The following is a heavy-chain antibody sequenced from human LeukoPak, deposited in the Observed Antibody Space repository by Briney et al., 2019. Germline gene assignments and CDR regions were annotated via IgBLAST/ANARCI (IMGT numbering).Heavy chain of an antibody. CDR1: GGTFSSYA. CDR3: ARGPVVTATLYWYFDL. D-gene: IGHD2-21*02. V-gene: IGHV1-69*04. Sequence: SVKVSCKASGGTFSSYAISWVQQAPGQGLEWMGRIIPFLGIANYAQKFQGRVTITADKSTSTAYMELSSLRSEDTAVYYCARGPVVTATLYWYFDLWGRGTLVTVSS. CDR2: IIPFLGIA. J-gene: IGHJ2*01.